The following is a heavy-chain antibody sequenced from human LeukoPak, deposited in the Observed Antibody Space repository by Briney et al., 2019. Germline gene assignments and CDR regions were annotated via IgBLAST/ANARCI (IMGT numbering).Heavy chain of an antibody. J-gene: IGHJ4*02. V-gene: IGHV4-59*01. Sequence: SETLSLTCTLSGGCISSYSWSWIRQPPGKGLEWIGYIYYSGSTAYSTSLKSRVTISVETSKNRLSMKLSSVTAADTAVYYCARVTGYMIEDYFDYWGQGTLVTVSS. CDR2: IYYSGST. CDR1: GGCISSYS. D-gene: IGHD3-22*01. CDR3: ARVTGYMIEDYFDY.